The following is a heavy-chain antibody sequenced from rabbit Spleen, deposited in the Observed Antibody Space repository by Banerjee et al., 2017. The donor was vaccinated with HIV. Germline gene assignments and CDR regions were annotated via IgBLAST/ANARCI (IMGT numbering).Heavy chain of an antibody. V-gene: IGHV1S40*01. CDR1: GFSFSARYY. CDR3: ARLGHADYPYAYGLKL. CDR2: IYAGSSGTT. J-gene: IGHJ4*01. D-gene: IGHD6-1*01. Sequence: QSLEESGGDLVKPGASLTLTCTASGFSFSARYYMCWVRQAPGKGLEWIACIYAGSSGTTYYASWAKGRFTISKASSTTVTLQMTSLTAADTATYFCARLGHADYPYAYGLKLWGPGTLVTVS.